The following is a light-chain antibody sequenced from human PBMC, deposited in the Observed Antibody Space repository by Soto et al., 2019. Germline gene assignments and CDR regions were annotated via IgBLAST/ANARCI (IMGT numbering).Light chain of an antibody. J-gene: IGKJ4*01. CDR3: QQRSDWPLT. V-gene: IGKV3-11*01. Sequence: EIVLTHSPATLSLSPGSRSNLSCRASQSVSRYLAWYQQKPGQAPRLLIYDASNRATGIPARLSGSGYGTDLTITISSIETEDFEVYYCQQRSDWPLTFGGGTKVDIK. CDR1: QSVSRY. CDR2: DAS.